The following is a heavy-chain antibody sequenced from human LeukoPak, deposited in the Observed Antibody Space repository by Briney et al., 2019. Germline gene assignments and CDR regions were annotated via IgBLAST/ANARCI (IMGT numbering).Heavy chain of an antibody. Sequence: GGSLRLSCAASGFTFSSYSMNWVRQAPGKGLVWVSGVNRDGSIRNYADSVKGRFTISRDDAKKTLYLQMSSLRDEDTALYYCTSALNINIHYWGQGTLVTVSS. V-gene: IGHV3-74*01. CDR3: TSALNINIHY. CDR1: GFTFSSYS. D-gene: IGHD1/OR15-1a*01. J-gene: IGHJ4*02. CDR2: VNRDGSIR.